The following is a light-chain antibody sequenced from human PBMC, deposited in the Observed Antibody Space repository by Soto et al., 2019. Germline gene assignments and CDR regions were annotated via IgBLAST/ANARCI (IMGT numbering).Light chain of an antibody. V-gene: IGLV3-1*01. Sequence: SYELTQPPSVSVSPGQTASITCSGDKLGDKYACWYQQKPGQSPVLVIYQDSKRPSGIPERFSGSNSGNTATLTISGTQATDEADCYCQAWDSISRLVFGGGTNLTVL. CDR1: KLGDKY. J-gene: IGLJ2*01. CDR2: QDS. CDR3: QAWDSISRLV.